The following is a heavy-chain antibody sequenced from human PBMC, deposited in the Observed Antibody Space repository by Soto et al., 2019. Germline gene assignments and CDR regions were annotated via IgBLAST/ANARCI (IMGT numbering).Heavy chain of an antibody. V-gene: IGHV3-30*18. D-gene: IGHD6-6*01. CDR3: AKDAEYSSSTIGFYYYYGMDV. Sequence: PGGSLRLSCAASGFTFSSYGMHWVRQAPGKGLEWVAVISYDGSNKYYADSVKGRFTISRDNSKNTLYLQMNSLRAEDTAVYYCAKDAEYSSSTIGFYYYYGMDVWGQGTTVTVSS. CDR2: ISYDGSNK. J-gene: IGHJ6*02. CDR1: GFTFSSYG.